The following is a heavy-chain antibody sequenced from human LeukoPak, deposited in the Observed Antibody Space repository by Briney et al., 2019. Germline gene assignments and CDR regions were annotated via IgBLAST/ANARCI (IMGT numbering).Heavy chain of an antibody. CDR1: GYTLTGYY. CDR3: ARAYSSSEYLVY. V-gene: IGHV1-2*02. CDR2: INPNSGGT. D-gene: IGHD6-13*01. Sequence: GASVKVSRMASGYTLTGYYMHWVRQAPGQGLEWMGWINPNSGGTNYAQKFQGRATMTRDTSISTAYMELSRLRSDDTAVYYCARAYSSSEYLVYWGRGTLVTVSS. J-gene: IGHJ4*02.